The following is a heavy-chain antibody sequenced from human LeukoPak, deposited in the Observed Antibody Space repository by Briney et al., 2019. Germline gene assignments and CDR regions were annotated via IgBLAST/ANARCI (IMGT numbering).Heavy chain of an antibody. J-gene: IGHJ3*01. D-gene: IGHD4-11*01. CDR3: ARELTTVTKGLDL. CDR2: VLYSGIT. Sequence: PAALLFLTCSKSGVCKATHSRTWPRQPPRNGLDWIGYVLYSGITNYNPSLRGRITISVDTSQNQFSLSLRSVTAADTAVYYCARELTTVTKGLDLWCQGTMVTVCS. V-gene: IGHV4-59*11. CDR1: GVCKATHS.